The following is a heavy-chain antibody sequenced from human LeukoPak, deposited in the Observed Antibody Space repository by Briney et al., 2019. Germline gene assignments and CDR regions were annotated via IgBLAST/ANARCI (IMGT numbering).Heavy chain of an antibody. D-gene: IGHD6-6*01. Sequence: SETLSLTCTVSGGSFNYKYWAWIRQPPGKGLEWIGYVYSTGGAKYNPSLKSRLTISVDASSNQFSLKLTSVTAADTAVYFCAREVSSSNTFDIWGQGTMVTVSS. CDR2: VYSTGGA. J-gene: IGHJ3*02. V-gene: IGHV4-59*08. CDR3: AREVSSSNTFDI. CDR1: GGSFNYKY.